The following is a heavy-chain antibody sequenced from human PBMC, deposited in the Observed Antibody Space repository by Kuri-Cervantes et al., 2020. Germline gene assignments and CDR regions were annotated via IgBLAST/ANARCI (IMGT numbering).Heavy chain of an antibody. V-gene: IGHV3-53*01. CDR1: GFTVSSNY. D-gene: IGHD5-12*01. CDR3: ARDGGWLRPAVGTFDI. Sequence: GESLKISCADSGFTVSSNYMSWVRQAPGKGLEWVSTIYSGGRTYYADSVKGRFTISRDNAKNSLYLQMNSLRAEDTAVYYCARDGGWLRPAVGTFDIWGQGTMVTVSS. J-gene: IGHJ3*02. CDR2: IYSGGRT.